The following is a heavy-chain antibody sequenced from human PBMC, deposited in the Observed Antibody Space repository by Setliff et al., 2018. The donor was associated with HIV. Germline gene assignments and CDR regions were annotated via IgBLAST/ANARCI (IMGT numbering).Heavy chain of an antibody. V-gene: IGHV3-7*01. Sequence: GGSLRLSCTASGFTFSDYWMTWVRQAPGKGLELVANIKDDGSDKNYVGSVKGRFTISRDNARNSLYLQMHSLRDEDTAVYYCASGGWSTYYYYGMDVWGQGTTVTVSS. D-gene: IGHD6-19*01. J-gene: IGHJ6*02. CDR2: IKDDGSDK. CDR3: ASGGWSTYYYYGMDV. CDR1: GFTFSDYW.